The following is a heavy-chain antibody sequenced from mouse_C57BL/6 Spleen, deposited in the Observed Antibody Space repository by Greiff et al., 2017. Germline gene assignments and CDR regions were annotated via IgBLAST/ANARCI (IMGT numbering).Heavy chain of an antibody. CDR2: IWGVGST. CDR1: GFSLTSYG. CDR3: AISSYEGYYAMDY. J-gene: IGHJ4*01. D-gene: IGHD1-1*01. Sequence: VKLMESGPGLVAPSQSLSITCTVSGFSLTSYGVDWVRQSPGKGLEWLGVIWGVGSTNYNSALKSRLSISKDNSKSQVFLKMNSLQTDDTAMYYCAISSYEGYYAMDYWGQGTSVTVSS. V-gene: IGHV2-6*01.